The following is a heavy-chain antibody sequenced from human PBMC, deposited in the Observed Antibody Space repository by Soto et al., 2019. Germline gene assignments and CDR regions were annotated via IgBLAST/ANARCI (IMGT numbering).Heavy chain of an antibody. CDR2: IKHDTSEA. D-gene: IGHD3-16*02. V-gene: IGHV3-7*03. J-gene: IGHJ4*02. Sequence: GGSLILSCAASGFKFSNYWMSWVRQAPGKGLEWVGNIKHDTSEAHYADSVKGRFTITRDNIKNFLFLQMNGLRADDTASYYCARDGLLFSGPYRPSRFDYWGLGTLVTVSS. CDR1: GFKFSNYW. CDR3: ARDGLLFSGPYRPSRFDY.